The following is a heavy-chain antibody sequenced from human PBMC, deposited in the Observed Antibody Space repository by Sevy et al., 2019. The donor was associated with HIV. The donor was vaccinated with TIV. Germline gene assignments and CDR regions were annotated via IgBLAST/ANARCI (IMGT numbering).Heavy chain of an antibody. V-gene: IGHV1-2*02. CDR3: ATEYSYDY. D-gene: IGHD4-4*01. CDR1: GHTFSDYY. Sequence: ASVKVSCKASGHTFSDYYIQWVRQAPGQGLEWMGWINSNSGAISYAQKFQGRVTMTSDTSISTLYMELSRLRSDDTAVYYCATEYSYDYWGQGTLVTVSS. J-gene: IGHJ4*02. CDR2: INSNSGAI.